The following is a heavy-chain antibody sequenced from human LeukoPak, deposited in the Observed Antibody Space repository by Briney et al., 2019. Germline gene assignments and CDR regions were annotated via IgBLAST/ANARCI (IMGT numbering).Heavy chain of an antibody. CDR1: GFTFSTYA. V-gene: IGHV3-53*01. J-gene: IGHJ5*02. D-gene: IGHD2-15*01. CDR3: ARVVARYNWFDP. CDR2: IYSGGST. Sequence: GGSLRLSCAASGFTFSTYAVSWVRQAPGKGLEWVSVIYSGGSTYYADSVKGRFTISRDNSKNTLYLQMNSLRAEDTAVYYCARVVARYNWFDPWGQGTLVTVSS.